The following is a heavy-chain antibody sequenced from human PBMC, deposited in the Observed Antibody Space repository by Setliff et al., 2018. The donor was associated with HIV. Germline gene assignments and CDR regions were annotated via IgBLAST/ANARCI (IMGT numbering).Heavy chain of an antibody. CDR1: GGSISSYH. CDR3: ARAVGSLGSSMGIGS. CDR2: IYTSGGA. D-gene: IGHD3-16*01. J-gene: IGHJ4*02. V-gene: IGHV4-4*08. Sequence: PSETLSLTCAVSGGSISSYHWMWIRQPPGKGLEWIGYIYTSGGADYDPSLKSRATISVGTSKNQFSLRLTSVTAADTAVHYCARAVGSLGSSMGIGSWGQGTLVTVSS.